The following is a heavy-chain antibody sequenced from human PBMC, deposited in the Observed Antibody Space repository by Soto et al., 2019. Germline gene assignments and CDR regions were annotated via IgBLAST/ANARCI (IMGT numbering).Heavy chain of an antibody. CDR1: GGSVSSGSYY. Sequence: QVQLQESGPGLVKPSETLSLTCTVSGGSVSSGSYYWSWIRQPPGKGLEWIGYIYYSGSTNYNPSLKSRVTISVDPSKNQFSLKLSSVTAADTAVYYCARDSFYDSSGWGQGTLVTVSS. CDR3: ARDSFYDSSG. V-gene: IGHV4-61*01. CDR2: IYYSGST. J-gene: IGHJ4*02. D-gene: IGHD3-22*01.